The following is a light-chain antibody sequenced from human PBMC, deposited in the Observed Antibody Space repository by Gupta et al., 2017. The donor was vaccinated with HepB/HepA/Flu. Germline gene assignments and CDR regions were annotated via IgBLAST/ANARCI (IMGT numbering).Light chain of an antibody. V-gene: IGLV6-57*03. CDR2: VDD. CDR3: QYSTTSKHRGV. CDR1: SGSIDSAY. J-gene: IGLJ3*02. Sequence: FLLTPPQSVSESPGKTVTITCTRSSGSIDSAYVQWFQQRPRSAPTTLIFVDDQRASGGPDIYTPSLDTSANSAYSNTNRVERADEADDYCQYSTTSKHRGVFGGGTKLTVL.